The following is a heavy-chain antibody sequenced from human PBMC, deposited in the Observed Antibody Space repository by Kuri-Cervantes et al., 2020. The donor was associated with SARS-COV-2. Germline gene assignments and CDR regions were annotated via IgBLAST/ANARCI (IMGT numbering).Heavy chain of an antibody. CDR2: INWNGGST. V-gene: IGHV3-20*04. CDR1: GFTFDAYG. D-gene: IGHD4-17*01. J-gene: IGHJ4*02. CDR3: SRITLYGDYFEF. Sequence: GESLKISCAASGFTFDAYGMSWVRQAPGKGLEWVFGINWNGGSTGYADSVKGRFTISRDNAKNSLYLQMNSLRAEDTALYYCSRITLYGDYFEFWGQGTLVTVSS.